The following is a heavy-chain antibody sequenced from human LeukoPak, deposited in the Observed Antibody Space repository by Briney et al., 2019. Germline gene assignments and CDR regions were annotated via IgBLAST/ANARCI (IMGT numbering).Heavy chain of an antibody. V-gene: IGHV4-30-2*01. CDR1: GGSISSGGYS. J-gene: IGHJ4*02. Sequence: SQTLSLTCAVSGGSISSGGYSWSWIRQPPGKGLEWIGYIYHSGSTYYNPSLKSRVTISVDRSKNQFSLKLSSVTAADTAVCYCARDGLRLGELSLNWGQGTLVTVSS. CDR3: ARDGLRLGELSLN. D-gene: IGHD3-16*02. CDR2: IYHSGST.